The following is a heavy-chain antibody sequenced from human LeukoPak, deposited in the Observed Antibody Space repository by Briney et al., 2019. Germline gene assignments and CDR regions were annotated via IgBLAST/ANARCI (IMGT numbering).Heavy chain of an antibody. J-gene: IGHJ4*02. V-gene: IGHV3-23*01. CDR2: ICGDDGST. CDR1: GFTFSTYA. Sequence: GGSLRLSCAASGFTFSTYAMSWVRQAPGKGLEFVSIICGDDGSTYYADSVKGRFTISRDNSKNTLYPQMNSLKAEDTAVYYCAKGGSASCYSALAYWGQGTLVTVSS. CDR3: AKGGSASCYSALAY. D-gene: IGHD2-15*01.